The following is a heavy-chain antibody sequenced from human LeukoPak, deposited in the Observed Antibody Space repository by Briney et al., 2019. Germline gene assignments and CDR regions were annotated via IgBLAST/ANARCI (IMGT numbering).Heavy chain of an antibody. J-gene: IGHJ5*02. CDR2: ISYDGSNK. Sequence: GGSLRLSCAASGFTFSSYAMHWVRLAPGKGLEWVAVISYDGSNKYYADSAKGRFTISRDNSKNTLYLQMNSLRAEDTAVYYCASPGSYWNNWFDPWGQGTLVTVSS. CDR3: ASPGSYWNNWFDP. V-gene: IGHV3-30*04. D-gene: IGHD1-26*01. CDR1: GFTFSSYA.